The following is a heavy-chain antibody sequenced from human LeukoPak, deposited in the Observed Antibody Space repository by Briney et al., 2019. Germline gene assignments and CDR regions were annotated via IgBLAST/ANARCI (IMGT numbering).Heavy chain of an antibody. CDR3: ARGLKRWLQLGEWFDP. D-gene: IGHD5-24*01. CDR2: IYASGNT. J-gene: IGHJ5*02. CDR1: GASISSYY. V-gene: IGHV4-4*07. Sequence: PSETLSLTCTVSGASISSYYWSWIRQPAGKGLEWIGRIYASGNTNYNPSLKSRVTISVDTSKNQFSLKLSSVTAADTAVYYCARGLKRWLQLGEWFDPWGQGTLVTVSS.